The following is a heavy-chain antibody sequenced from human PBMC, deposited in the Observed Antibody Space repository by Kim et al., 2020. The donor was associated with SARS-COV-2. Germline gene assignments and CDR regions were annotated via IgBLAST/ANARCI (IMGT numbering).Heavy chain of an antibody. Sequence: KFQGRVTMTRDTSTSTVYMELSSLRSEDTAVYYCAGDAHYYGSGKSGMDVWGQGTTVTVSS. V-gene: IGHV1-46*01. CDR3: AGDAHYYGSGKSGMDV. J-gene: IGHJ6*02. D-gene: IGHD3-10*01.